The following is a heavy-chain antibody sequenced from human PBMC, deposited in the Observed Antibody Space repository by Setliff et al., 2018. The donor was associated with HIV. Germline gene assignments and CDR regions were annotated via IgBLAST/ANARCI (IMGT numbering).Heavy chain of an antibody. Sequence: GGSLRLSCAASGFTFSSYSMNWVRQAPGKGLEWVSSISSSSSYIYYADSVKGRFTISRDNSKNTLYLQLSSLRPEDTAVYYCASARIPTGGVSPSLDFWGLGTLVTVSS. CDR2: ISSSSSYI. D-gene: IGHD2-15*01. V-gene: IGHV3-21*01. CDR3: ASARIPTGGVSPSLDF. CDR1: GFTFSSYS. J-gene: IGHJ4*02.